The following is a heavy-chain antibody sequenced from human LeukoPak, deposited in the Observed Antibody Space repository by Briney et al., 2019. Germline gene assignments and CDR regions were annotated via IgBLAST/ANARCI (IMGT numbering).Heavy chain of an antibody. J-gene: IGHJ4*02. CDR2: INSDGSST. D-gene: IGHD1-1*01. V-gene: IGHV3-74*01. CDR1: RFTFSSYW. CDR3: ARQGYLAGLFDY. Sequence: PGGSLRLSCAASRFTFSSYWMHWVRQAPGKGLVWVSRINSDGSSTSYADSVKGRFTISRDNAKNTLYLQMNSLRAEDTAVCYCARQGYLAGLFDYWGQGTLVTVSS.